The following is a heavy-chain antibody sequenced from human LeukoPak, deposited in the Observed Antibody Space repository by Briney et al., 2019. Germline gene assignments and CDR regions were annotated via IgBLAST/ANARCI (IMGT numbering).Heavy chain of an antibody. D-gene: IGHD2-15*01. V-gene: IGHV3-74*01. Sequence: GGSLRLSCAASGFTFSSYWMHWVRQAPGKGLVWVSRINSDGSSTSYADSVEGRFTISRDNAKNTLYLQMNSLRAEDTAVYYCARQEQSFRISNYFDYWGQGTLVTVSS. CDR3: ARQEQSFRISNYFDY. CDR1: GFTFSSYW. J-gene: IGHJ4*02. CDR2: INSDGSST.